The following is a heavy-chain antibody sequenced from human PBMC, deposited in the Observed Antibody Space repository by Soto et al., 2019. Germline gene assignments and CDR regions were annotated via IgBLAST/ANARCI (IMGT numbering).Heavy chain of an antibody. J-gene: IGHJ3*02. CDR3: ARDYYDSRRTENSDAFDI. CDR1: GGTFSSYA. Sequence: SVKVSCKASGGTFSSYAISWVRQAPGQGLEWMGGIIPIFGTANYAQKFQGRVTITADESTSTAYMELSSLRSEDTAVYYCARDYYDSRRTENSDAFDIWGEGTMVTVSS. CDR2: IIPIFGTA. D-gene: IGHD3-22*01. V-gene: IGHV1-69*13.